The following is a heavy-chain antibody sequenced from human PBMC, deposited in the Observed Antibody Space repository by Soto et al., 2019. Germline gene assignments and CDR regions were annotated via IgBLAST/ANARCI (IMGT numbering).Heavy chain of an antibody. Sequence: GGSLRLSCAATGFSVSSKYMSWVRQAPGKGLEWVSVIYTGGTTDYADSVKGRFTISRDNSKNTLYLQMNGLRAEDTAVYYCARGSSTTSSDYWGQGTLVTVSS. CDR2: IYTGGTT. CDR1: GFSVSSKY. V-gene: IGHV3-53*01. CDR3: ARGSSTTSSDY. J-gene: IGHJ4*02. D-gene: IGHD6-13*01.